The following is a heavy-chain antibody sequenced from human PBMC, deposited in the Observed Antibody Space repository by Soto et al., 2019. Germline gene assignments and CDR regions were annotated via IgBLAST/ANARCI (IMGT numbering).Heavy chain of an antibody. CDR1: GGTFSSYA. V-gene: IGHV1-69*06. Sequence: QVQLVQSGAEVKKPGSSVKVSRKASGGTFSSYAISWVRQAPGQGLEWMGGIYPIFGTANYAQKFQGRGTITADKSTSTAYMELSSLRSEDTVVYYCARDPARLRLTYFDYWGQGTLVTVSS. CDR3: ARDPARLRLTYFDY. D-gene: IGHD4-17*01. CDR2: IYPIFGTA. J-gene: IGHJ4*02.